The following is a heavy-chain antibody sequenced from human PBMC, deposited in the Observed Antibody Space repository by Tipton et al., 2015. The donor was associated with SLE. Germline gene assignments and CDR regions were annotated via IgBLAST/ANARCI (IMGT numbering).Heavy chain of an antibody. CDR1: GFTFSSYG. V-gene: IGHV3-30*02. Sequence: SLRLSCAASGFTFSSYGMHWVRQAPGKGLEWVAFIRYDGSNKYYADSVKGRFTISRDNSKNTLYLQMSSLRAEDTAVYYCVKRGWLQPEGDYWGQGTLVTVSS. CDR2: IRYDGSNK. J-gene: IGHJ4*02. D-gene: IGHD5-24*01. CDR3: VKRGWLQPEGDY.